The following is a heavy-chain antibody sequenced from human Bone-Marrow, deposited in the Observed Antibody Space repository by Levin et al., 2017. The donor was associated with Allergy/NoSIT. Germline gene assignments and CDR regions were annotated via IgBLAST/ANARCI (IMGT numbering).Heavy chain of an antibody. J-gene: IGHJ4*02. D-gene: IGHD5-12*01. CDR1: GGSISSGSYY. CDR2: TYTSGST. CDR3: ARGRYSGYDSLFFFDY. Sequence: KASETLSLTCTVSGGSISSGSYYWSWIRQSAGKGLEWIGRTYTSGSTNYNPSLKSRVTISVDTSKNQFSLKLSSVTVADTAVYFCARGRYSGYDSLFFFDYWGQGALVTVSS. V-gene: IGHV4-61*02.